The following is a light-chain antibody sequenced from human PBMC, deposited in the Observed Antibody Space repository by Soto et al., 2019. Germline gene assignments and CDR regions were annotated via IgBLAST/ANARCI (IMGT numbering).Light chain of an antibody. Sequence: EIVMTQSPATLSVSPGERATLSCRASQSVSSNLAWYQQKPGQAPRLLIYGATTRATGIPARFSGSGSGTEFTLTISSLQSEDFAVYYCQQYNNWPPRFGQGNKVESK. V-gene: IGKV3-15*01. CDR1: QSVSSN. CDR3: QQYNNWPPR. CDR2: GAT. J-gene: IGKJ1*01.